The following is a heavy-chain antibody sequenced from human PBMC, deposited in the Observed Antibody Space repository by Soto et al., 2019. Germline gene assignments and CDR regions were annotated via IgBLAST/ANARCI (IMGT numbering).Heavy chain of an antibody. CDR2: ISRSSTGI. CDR1: GFTFSLYS. D-gene: IGHD3-10*01. J-gene: IGHJ6*01. V-gene: IGHV3-48*02. CDR3: ARAVTWGLDV. Sequence: EVQLVESGGGLVQPGGSLRLSCAASGFTFSLYSMSWVRQAPGKGLEWVSYISRSSTGIHYADSVKGRFTVSRDDVTNSMHLQMNSLRDGDTAVYYCARAVTWGLDVWGQGTTVSISS.